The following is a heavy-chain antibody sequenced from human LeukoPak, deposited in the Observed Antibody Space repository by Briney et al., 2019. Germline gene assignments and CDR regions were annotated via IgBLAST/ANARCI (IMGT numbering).Heavy chain of an antibody. CDR1: GFSFSTYW. CDR3: ARVQPLNLYCSNGVCHAGAWLDY. D-gene: IGHD2-8*01. CDR2: IKQDGSEK. V-gene: IGHV3-7*01. J-gene: IGHJ4*02. Sequence: GGSLRLSCAASGFSFSTYWMSWVRQAPGKGLEWVASIKQDGSEKYYVDSVKGRFTISRDNAKNALYLQMNSLRAEDTAVYYCARVQPLNLYCSNGVCHAGAWLDYWGQGTLVTVSS.